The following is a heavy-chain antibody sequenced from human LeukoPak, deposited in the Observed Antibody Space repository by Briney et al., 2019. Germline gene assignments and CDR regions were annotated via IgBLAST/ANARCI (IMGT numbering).Heavy chain of an antibody. Sequence: SETLSLTCTVTGGATSSYYWSWIRQSPGKGLEWIGYMHYNGGTNFNPSLKSRVTIPLDTSKNQVSLKVSSVTAADTAVYYCARRGHDYGSSPFDYWGQGTLVIVSS. CDR3: ARRGHDYGSSPFDY. CDR1: GGATSSYY. D-gene: IGHD4-17*01. V-gene: IGHV4-59*12. J-gene: IGHJ4*02. CDR2: MHYNGGT.